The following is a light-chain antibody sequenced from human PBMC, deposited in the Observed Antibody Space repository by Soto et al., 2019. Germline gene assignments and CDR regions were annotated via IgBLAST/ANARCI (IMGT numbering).Light chain of an antibody. V-gene: IGKV3-11*01. CDR3: QQYSTSPN. CDR2: DAS. CDR1: QSVSSY. Sequence: EIVLTQSPSTLSLSPGERATLSFMASQSVSSYLAWYQQKPGQAPRLLIYDASNRATGIPARFSGSGSGTDFTLTISSLEPEDFAVYYCQQYSTSPNFGEGTRLEIK. J-gene: IGKJ5*01.